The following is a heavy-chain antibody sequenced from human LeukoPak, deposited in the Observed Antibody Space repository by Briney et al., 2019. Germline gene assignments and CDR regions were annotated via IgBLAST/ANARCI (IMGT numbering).Heavy chain of an antibody. CDR3: ASFYDGYAYYYYYMDV. J-gene: IGHJ6*03. D-gene: IGHD2-8*01. Sequence: SETLSLTCTVSGGSISSSSYYWGWIGQPPGKGLAWIGSIYYSGSTYYNPSLKSRVTISVDTSKNQFSLKLSSVTAADTAVYYCASFYDGYAYYYYYMDVWGTGTTVTVSS. V-gene: IGHV4-39*01. CDR2: IYYSGST. CDR1: GGSISSSSYY.